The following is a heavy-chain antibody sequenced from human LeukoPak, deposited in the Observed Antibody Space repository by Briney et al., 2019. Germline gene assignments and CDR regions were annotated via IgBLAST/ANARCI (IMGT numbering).Heavy chain of an antibody. D-gene: IGHD3-10*01. Sequence: SETLSLTCTVSGGSISSYYWSWIRQPPGKGLEWIGYIYNSGGTTYNPSFKSRVTISVDTSRNQFSLRLTSVTAADTAVYYCATRGNSYGSAFFDYWGQGTLVTVSS. CDR2: IYNSGGT. CDR3: ATRGNSYGSAFFDY. V-gene: IGHV4-59*08. CDR1: GGSISSYY. J-gene: IGHJ4*02.